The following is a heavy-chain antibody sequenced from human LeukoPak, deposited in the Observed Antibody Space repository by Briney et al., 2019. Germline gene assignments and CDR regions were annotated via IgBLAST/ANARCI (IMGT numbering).Heavy chain of an antibody. CDR2: IIPIFGTS. V-gene: IGHV1-69*13. CDR1: GGTFSNYV. CDR3: ARDYYYDSSGYCDY. D-gene: IGHD3-22*01. J-gene: IGHJ4*02. Sequence: GASVKVSCKASGGTFSNYVISWLRQAPGQGLEWMGGIIPIFGTSNYAQNFQGRVTITADESTSTAYMELSSLRSEDTAVYYCARDYYYDSSGYCDYWGQGTLVTVSS.